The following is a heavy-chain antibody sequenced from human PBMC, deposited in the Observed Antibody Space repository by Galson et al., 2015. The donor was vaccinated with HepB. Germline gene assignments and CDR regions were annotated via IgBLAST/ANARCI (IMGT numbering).Heavy chain of an antibody. J-gene: IGHJ3*02. CDR1: GGSFSDQY. V-gene: IGHV4-34*01. Sequence: ETLSLTCAVSGGSFSDQYWTWIRQPPGKGLGWIGEINHRGGTNSNPSLKSRVTLSVDTSKNHFSLKLTSVTAADTAVYYCARALSRSYNFWGDSPDDVQIWGQGTMVTVSS. D-gene: IGHD3-3*01. CDR2: INHRGGT. CDR3: ARALSRSYNFWGDSPDDVQI.